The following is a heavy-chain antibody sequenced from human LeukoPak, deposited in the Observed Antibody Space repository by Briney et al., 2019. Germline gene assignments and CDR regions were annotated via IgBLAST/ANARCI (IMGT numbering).Heavy chain of an antibody. V-gene: IGHV3-30*02. CDR1: GFTFSSYG. CDR2: IRYDGSNM. D-gene: IGHD2-2*01. J-gene: IGHJ6*03. CDR3: AKGGYCSSTNCYSPLYYYYYMDV. Sequence: PGGSLRLSCAASGFTFSSYGMHWVRQAPGKGLEWVAVIRYDGSNMYYADSVKGRFTISRDNSKNTLCLQMNSLRAEDTAVYYCAKGGYCSSTNCYSPLYYYYYMDVWGKGTTVTVSS.